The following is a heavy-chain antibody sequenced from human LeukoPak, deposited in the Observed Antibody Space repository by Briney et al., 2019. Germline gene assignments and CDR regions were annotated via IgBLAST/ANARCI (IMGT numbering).Heavy chain of an antibody. Sequence: TGGSLRLSCAASGITFSSYAISWVRQALGKGLEWVSYISSSGSTIYYADSVKGRFTISRDNAKNSLYLQMNSLRAEDTAVYYCARARGNSLYWGQGTLVTVSS. J-gene: IGHJ4*02. D-gene: IGHD4-23*01. CDR1: GITFSSYA. CDR3: ARARGNSLY. CDR2: ISSSGSTI. V-gene: IGHV3-48*04.